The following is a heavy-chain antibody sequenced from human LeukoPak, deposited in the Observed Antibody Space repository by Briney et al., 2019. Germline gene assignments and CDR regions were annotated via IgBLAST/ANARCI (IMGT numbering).Heavy chain of an antibody. CDR1: GGTFSSYA. V-gene: IGHV1-69*05. CDR3: VREHRSSSALSDY. J-gene: IGHJ4*02. Sequence: GASVKVSCKASGGTFSSYAISWVRQAPGQGLEWMGGIIPIFGTANYAQKFQGRVTITTDESTSTAYMELSSLRSEDTAVYYCVREHRSSSALSDYWGQGTLVTVSS. D-gene: IGHD6-13*01. CDR2: IIPIFGTA.